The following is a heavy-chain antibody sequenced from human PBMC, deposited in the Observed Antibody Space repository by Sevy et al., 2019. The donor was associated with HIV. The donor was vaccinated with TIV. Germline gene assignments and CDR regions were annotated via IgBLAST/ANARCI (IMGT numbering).Heavy chain of an antibody. CDR1: GFTFSSYG. V-gene: IGHV3-30*18. J-gene: IGHJ4*02. CDR3: AKQRIIRSGRGYFDY. D-gene: IGHD6-19*01. CDR2: ISYDGSNK. Sequence: GGSLRLSCAASGFTFSSYGMHLVRQAPGKGLEWVAVISYDGSNKYYADSVKGRFTISRDNSKNTLYLQMNSLRAEDTAVYYCAKQRIIRSGRGYFDYWGQGTLVTVSS.